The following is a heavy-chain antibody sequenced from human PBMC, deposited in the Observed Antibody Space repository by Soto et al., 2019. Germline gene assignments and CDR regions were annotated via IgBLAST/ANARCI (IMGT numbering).Heavy chain of an antibody. CDR3: TTLYQGISN. V-gene: IGHV3-15*01. Sequence: GGSLRLSCAASGFTFSNAWMSWVRQAPGKGLEWVGRIKSKTDGETTDYAAPVKGRFTISRDGSKNALYLQMNSLKTEDTAVYYCTTLYQGISNWGQGTLVTVSS. D-gene: IGHD1-20*01. CDR2: IKSKTDGETT. J-gene: IGHJ4*02. CDR1: GFTFSNAW.